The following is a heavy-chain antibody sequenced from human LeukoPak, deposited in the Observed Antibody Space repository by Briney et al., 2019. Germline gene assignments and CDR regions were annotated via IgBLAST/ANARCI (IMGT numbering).Heavy chain of an antibody. CDR1: GGSFSGYY. D-gene: IGHD2-2*01. V-gene: IGHV4-34*01. CDR3: ARGVRYCSSTSSRGWYFDY. CDR2: INYSGST. Sequence: SETLSLTCAVYGGSFSGYYWSWIRQPPGKGLEWIGVINYSGSTNYNPSLTSRGTISVDTSKNQFSLKLRSVTGADTAVYYCARGVRYCSSTSSRGWYFDYWGQGTLVTVSS. J-gene: IGHJ4*02.